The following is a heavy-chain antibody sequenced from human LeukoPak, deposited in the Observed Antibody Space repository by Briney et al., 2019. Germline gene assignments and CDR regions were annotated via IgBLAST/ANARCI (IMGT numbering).Heavy chain of an antibody. CDR3: ATYDVLTGFEY. V-gene: IGHV1-69*01. CDR2: ISPLLGAS. CDR1: GGTFSDYV. D-gene: IGHD3-9*01. Sequence: SVKVSFKASGGTFSDYVISWVRQAPGQGLNWMGGISPLLGASKHTQNFHDRVTITADESTTTAYMELSDLRSADTAVYYCATYDVLTGFEYWGQGTLVTVSS. J-gene: IGHJ4*02.